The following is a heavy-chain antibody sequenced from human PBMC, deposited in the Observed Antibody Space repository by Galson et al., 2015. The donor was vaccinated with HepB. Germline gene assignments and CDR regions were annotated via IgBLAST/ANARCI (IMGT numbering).Heavy chain of an antibody. CDR2: IYPGDSDT. CDR3: ARHAYYYDSSGYYPNWFDP. Sequence: QSGAEVKKPGESLRISCKGSGYSFTSYWIGWVRQMPGKGLEWMGIIYPGDSDTRYSPSFQGQVTISADKSISTAYLQWSSLKASDTAMYYCARHAYYYDSSGYYPNWFDPWGQGTLVTVSS. D-gene: IGHD3-22*01. CDR1: GYSFTSYW. J-gene: IGHJ5*02. V-gene: IGHV5-51*01.